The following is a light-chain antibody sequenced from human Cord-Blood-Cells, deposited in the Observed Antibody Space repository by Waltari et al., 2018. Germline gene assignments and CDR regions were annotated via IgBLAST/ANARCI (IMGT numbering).Light chain of an antibody. CDR2: EGS. V-gene: IGLV2-23*01. Sequence: QSALTQPASVSGSPGQSLTISCTGTSSDVGSYNLVSWYQQHPGKAPKRIIYEGSKRPSGVSNRFSGSKSGNTASLTISGLQAEDDADYYCCSYAGSSTLVFGGGTKLTVL. CDR1: SSDVGSYNL. J-gene: IGLJ2*01. CDR3: CSYAGSSTLV.